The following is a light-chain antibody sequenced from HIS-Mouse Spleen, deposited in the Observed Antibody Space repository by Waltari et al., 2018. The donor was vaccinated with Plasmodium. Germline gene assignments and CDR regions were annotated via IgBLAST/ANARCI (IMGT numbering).Light chain of an antibody. CDR3: QQYDNLPYT. V-gene: IGKV1-33*01. J-gene: IGKJ2*01. CDR2: DAS. CDR1: QDISNY. Sequence: DIRMTQSPSSLSSSVGTRVPITCKASQDISNYLNWYQQKPGKAPKLLIYDASNLETGVPSRFSGSGSGTDFTFTISSLQPEDIATYYCQQYDNLPYTFGQGTKLEIK.